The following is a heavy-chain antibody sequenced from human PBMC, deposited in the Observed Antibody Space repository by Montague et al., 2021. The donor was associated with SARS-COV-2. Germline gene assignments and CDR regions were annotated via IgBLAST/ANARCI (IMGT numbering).Heavy chain of an antibody. V-gene: IGHV4-39*01. CDR3: TRHVHMTWPEPSPGFDY. D-gene: IGHD1-1*01. CDR1: GDSISSSSYN. Sequence: SETLSPTCTVSGDSISSSSYNWGWIRQPPGKGLEWIGSVHYNGRTYYNPSLKSRVTIYVDTSKNQISLRLSSVTAADTAVYYSTRHVHMTWPEPSPGFDYWGQGTLVTVSS. CDR2: VHYNGRT. J-gene: IGHJ4*02.